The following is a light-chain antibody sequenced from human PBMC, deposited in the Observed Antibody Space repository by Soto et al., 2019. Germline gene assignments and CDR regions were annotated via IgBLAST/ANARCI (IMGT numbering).Light chain of an antibody. J-gene: IGKJ2*01. CDR1: QSVSSY. Sequence: EIVLTQSPATLSLSPGERATLSCRASQSVSSYLAWYQQKPGQAPRLLIYDASNRATGIPARFSGSGSGTDFTLTIRSRGPEHFALHYCQQRSNWPPYTFGQGTKLEIK. CDR2: DAS. V-gene: IGKV3-11*01. CDR3: QQRSNWPPYT.